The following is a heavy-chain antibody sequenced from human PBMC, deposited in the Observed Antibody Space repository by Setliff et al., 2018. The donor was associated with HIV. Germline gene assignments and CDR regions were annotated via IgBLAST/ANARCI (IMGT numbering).Heavy chain of an antibody. CDR3: AREGQATDSFDM. CDR1: GFALNGYT. V-gene: IGHV3-21*06. Sequence: PGGSLRLSCAASGFALNGYTMSWVRQAPGKGLEWVSAIKNSDTIYYADSVKGRFTISRDNGKNSLYLQMTSLRADDTALYYCAREGQATDSFDMWGQGTMVTV. CDR2: IKNSDTI. J-gene: IGHJ3*02. D-gene: IGHD5-12*01.